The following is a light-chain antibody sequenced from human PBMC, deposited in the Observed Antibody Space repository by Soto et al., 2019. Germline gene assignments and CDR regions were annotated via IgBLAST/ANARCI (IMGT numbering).Light chain of an antibody. J-gene: IGKJ1*01. V-gene: IGKV1-17*03. CDR3: LQHNSYPRT. CDR1: QDIHNH. CDR2: SAS. Sequence: DIQMTQSPSAMSASVGDRVTITCRASQDIHNHLAWFQQQPGKVPKRLIYSASSLQSGVPSSFSGSGSGTEFTLTISSLQPEDFATYYCLQHNSYPRTFGQGTKVEI.